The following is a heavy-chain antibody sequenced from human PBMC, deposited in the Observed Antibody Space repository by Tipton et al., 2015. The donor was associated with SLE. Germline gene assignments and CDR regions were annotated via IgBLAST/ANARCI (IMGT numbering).Heavy chain of an antibody. Sequence: SLRLSCEASGFTFSNYGMSWVRQVPGKGLECMAVIWYDGVNKFYADSVKGRFTISRDDSKSTVYLQMNSLTPEDTAMYYCARDGFIAAAGPYYFDYWGQGTLVTVAS. CDR2: IWYDGVNK. CDR3: ARDGFIAAAGPYYFDY. J-gene: IGHJ4*02. CDR1: GFTFSNYG. D-gene: IGHD6-13*01. V-gene: IGHV3-33*08.